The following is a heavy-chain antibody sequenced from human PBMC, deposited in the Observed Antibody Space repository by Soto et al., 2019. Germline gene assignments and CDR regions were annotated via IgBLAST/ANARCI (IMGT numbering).Heavy chain of an antibody. V-gene: IGHV3-30*18. D-gene: IGHD3-16*02. CDR1: GFTFSSYG. Sequence: QVQLVESGGGVVQPGRSLRLSCAASGFTFSSYGMHWVRQAPGKGLEWVAVISYDGSNKYYADSVKGRFTISRDNSKNPLYLQMNSLRAEDTAVYYCAKDLYDYVWGRYRREFDPWGQGTLVTVSS. CDR2: ISYDGSNK. J-gene: IGHJ5*02. CDR3: AKDLYDYVWGRYRREFDP.